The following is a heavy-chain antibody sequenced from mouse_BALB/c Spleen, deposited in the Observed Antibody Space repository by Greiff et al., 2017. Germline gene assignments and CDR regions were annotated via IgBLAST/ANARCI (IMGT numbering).Heavy chain of an antibody. CDR3: ARDPTGYYFDD. D-gene: IGHD4-1*02. V-gene: IGHV5-6-3*01. Sequence: DVQLQESGGGLVQPGGSLKLSCAASGFTFSSYGMSWVRQTPDKRLELVATINSNGGSTYYPDSVKGRFTVSRDNAKNTLYLQMSSLKSEDTAMYYCARDPTGYYFDDWGQGTTLTVSS. J-gene: IGHJ2*01. CDR2: INSNGGST. CDR1: GFTFSSYG.